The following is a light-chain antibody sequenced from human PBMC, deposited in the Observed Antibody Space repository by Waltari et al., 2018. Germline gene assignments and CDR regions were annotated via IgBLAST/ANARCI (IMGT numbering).Light chain of an antibody. Sequence: TVVTQEPSLSVSPGGTVTLTCGLSSGSVSTSNYPSWYQQTPGQAPRTLIYSTNTRPAGGPDSFSGSILGNKAALTITGAQADDESDYYCMLYTGSGISLFGGGTRLTVL. CDR2: STN. CDR3: MLYTGSGISL. V-gene: IGLV8-61*01. J-gene: IGLJ2*01. CDR1: SGSVSTSNY.